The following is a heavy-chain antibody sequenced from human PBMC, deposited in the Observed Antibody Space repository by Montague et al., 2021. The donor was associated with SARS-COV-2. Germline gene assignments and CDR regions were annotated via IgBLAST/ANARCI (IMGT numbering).Heavy chain of an antibody. V-gene: IGHV4-39*02. CDR2: IYYTGNT. CDR3: ARLKRYFDSSGYPTAFDC. J-gene: IGHJ3*01. D-gene: IGHD3-22*01. CDR1: GGSITNNIDY. Sequence: SETLSLTCTVSGGSITNNIDYWAWIRQPPGKGLEWIGSIYYTGNTYYNPSLKSRVTISVVTSKNHFTLKLSSVTAAETAVYYCARLKRYFDSSGYPTAFDCWGKVAKVTVSS.